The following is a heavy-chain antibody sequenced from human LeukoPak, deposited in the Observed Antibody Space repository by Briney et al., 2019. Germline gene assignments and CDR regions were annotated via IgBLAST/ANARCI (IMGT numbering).Heavy chain of an antibody. Sequence: GGSLRLSCAASGFTFSSYWMSWVRQVPGKGLEWVANIKQDGSEKYYVDSVKGRFTISRDNAKNSLYLQMNSLRAEDTAVYYCARVATTGHSEDFDYWGQGTLVTVSS. CDR1: GFTFSSYW. CDR2: IKQDGSEK. V-gene: IGHV3-7*01. D-gene: IGHD1-26*01. J-gene: IGHJ4*02. CDR3: ARVATTGHSEDFDY.